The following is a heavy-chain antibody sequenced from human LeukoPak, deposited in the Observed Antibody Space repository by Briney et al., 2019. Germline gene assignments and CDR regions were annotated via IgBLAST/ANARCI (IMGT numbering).Heavy chain of an antibody. J-gene: IGHJ4*02. CDR1: GFTFSNYA. V-gene: IGHV3-23*01. CDR2: ISGSGRST. Sequence: PGGSLRLSCGASGFTFSNYAMSWVRQAPGKGLEWVSTISGSGRSTYYADSVKGRFTISRDNSKNTLYLQTEGLRAEDTAVYYCAKDLHYDSVSGPFDYWGQGTLVTVSS. D-gene: IGHD3-22*01. CDR3: AKDLHYDSVSGPFDY.